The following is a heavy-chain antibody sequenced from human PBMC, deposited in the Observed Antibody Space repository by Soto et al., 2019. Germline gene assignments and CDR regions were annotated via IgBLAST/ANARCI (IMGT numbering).Heavy chain of an antibody. CDR1: GGSISSSGYY. D-gene: IGHD3-10*01. CDR2: IYYSGNT. CDR3: ARGPKVGSGSVSCLDN. Sequence: SETLSLTCTVSGGSISSSGYYWAWLRQPPGRGLEWIGYIYYSGNTNFYPSLKSRVTIIIDTSKSQFSLKLSSVTAADTAVYYCARGPKVGSGSVSCLDNWGQGTLVTVSS. V-gene: IGHV4-61*05. J-gene: IGHJ4*02.